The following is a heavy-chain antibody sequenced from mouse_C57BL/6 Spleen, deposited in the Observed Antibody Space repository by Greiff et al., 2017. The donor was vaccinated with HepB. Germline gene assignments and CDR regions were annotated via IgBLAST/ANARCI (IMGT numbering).Heavy chain of an antibody. CDR2: ISYDGSN. Sequence: VQLKESGPGLVKPSQSLSLTCSVTGYSITSGYYWNWIRQFPGNKLEWMGYISYDGSNNYNPSLKNRISITRDTSKNQFFLKLNSVTTEDTATYYCAITAQATYYAMDYWGQGTSVTVSS. CDR3: AITAQATYYAMDY. V-gene: IGHV3-6*01. D-gene: IGHD3-2*02. J-gene: IGHJ4*01. CDR1: GYSITSGYY.